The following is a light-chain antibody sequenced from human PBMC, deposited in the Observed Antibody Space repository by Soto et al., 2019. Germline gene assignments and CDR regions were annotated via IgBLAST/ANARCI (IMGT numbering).Light chain of an antibody. Sequence: EIVLTQSPATLSLSPGERATLSCRASQSVSSYLAWYQQKPGQAPRLLIYDASNRATGIPPRFSGSVSGTDFTLTISSLEPEDFAVYYCQQRSNLPYTFGQGTKLEIK. CDR2: DAS. J-gene: IGKJ2*01. CDR1: QSVSSY. V-gene: IGKV3-11*01. CDR3: QQRSNLPYT.